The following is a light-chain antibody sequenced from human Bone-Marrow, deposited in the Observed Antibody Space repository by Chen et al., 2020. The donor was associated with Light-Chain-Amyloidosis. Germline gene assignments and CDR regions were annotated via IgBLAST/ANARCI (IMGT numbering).Light chain of an antibody. CDR1: QDVRSW. J-gene: IGKJ4*01. CDR2: TAS. V-gene: IGKV1-12*01. Sequence: DIQMTQSPSSVSASVGDRVAITCRASQDVRSWLAWYQQRPGKAPKLLISTASSLQSGVPSRFSGSGSGTDFTLTISSLQPEDFATYYCQQTNTFPLSFGRGTRVEIK. CDR3: QQTNTFPLS.